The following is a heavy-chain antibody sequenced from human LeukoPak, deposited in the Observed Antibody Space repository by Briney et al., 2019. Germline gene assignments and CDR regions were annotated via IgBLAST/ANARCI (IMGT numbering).Heavy chain of an antibody. CDR1: GFTFDDYA. J-gene: IGHJ4*02. D-gene: IGHD6-13*01. CDR3: ARVAAAGNYFDY. Sequence: PGGSLRLSCAASGFTFDDYAMHWVRQAPGKGLEWVSGISWNSGSIGYADSVKGRFTISRDNAKNSLYLQMSSLRAEDTALYYCARVAAAGNYFDYWGQGTLVTVSS. CDR2: ISWNSGSI. V-gene: IGHV3-9*01.